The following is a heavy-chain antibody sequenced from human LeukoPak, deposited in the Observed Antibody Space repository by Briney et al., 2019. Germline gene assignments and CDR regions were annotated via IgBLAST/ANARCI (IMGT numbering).Heavy chain of an antibody. D-gene: IGHD5-24*01. CDR2: IRSRAYGATS. CDR3: TRVNGYNNYDY. Sequence: PGGSLRLSCTPSGFTFGDYAMNWVRQAPGKGLEWVTFIRSRAYGATSEYAASVKGRFTISRDDSKSIAYLQMNSLETEDTAVYYCTRVNGYNNYDYWGQGTLVTVSS. V-gene: IGHV3-49*04. J-gene: IGHJ4*02. CDR1: GFTFGDYA.